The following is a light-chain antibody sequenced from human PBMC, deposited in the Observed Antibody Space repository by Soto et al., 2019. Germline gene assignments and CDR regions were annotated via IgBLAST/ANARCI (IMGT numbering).Light chain of an antibody. CDR2: GAS. CDR1: QSVSSGY. V-gene: IGKV3-20*01. CDR3: QQYGSSPLLP. Sequence: EIVGTQSPGTLSLSPGERATLSCRASQSVSSGYLAWYQQKPGQASRLLIYGASSRATGIPDRFSGSGSGTDFTRTIIILEPEDFAVYYCQQYGSSPLLPFGQGPNLDIQ. J-gene: IGKJ2*01.